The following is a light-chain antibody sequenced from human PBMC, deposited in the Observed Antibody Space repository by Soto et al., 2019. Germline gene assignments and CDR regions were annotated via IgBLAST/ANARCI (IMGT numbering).Light chain of an antibody. J-gene: IGLJ3*02. CDR1: SSNIGSNT. CDR2: TAG. CDR3: SSYTTVPSPQWV. Sequence: QSVLTQPLSASASPGQRVTISCSGGSSNIGSNTVAWYQHLPGTAPPRLIFTAGQRPSGVPGRFSGSKSGTSASLAISGLQAEDEAHYYCSSYTTVPSPQWVFAGGTQLTVL. V-gene: IGLV1-44*01.